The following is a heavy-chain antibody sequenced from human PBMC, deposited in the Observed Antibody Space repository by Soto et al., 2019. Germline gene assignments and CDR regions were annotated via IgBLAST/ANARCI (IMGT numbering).Heavy chain of an antibody. J-gene: IGHJ6*02. D-gene: IGHD3-10*01. CDR3: ARGLRTGNYGSDV. CDR1: GGTFNNYA. Sequence: QEQLLQSGAEVRKPGSSVKVSCKASGGTFNNYAVSWVRQAPGQGLEWMGGIIPMFETVNYAQRFQGRLTIAADESTSTAYMELTSRTSADTAIYFCARGLRTGNYGSDVWGQGTTVTVSS. V-gene: IGHV1-69*01. CDR2: IIPMFETV.